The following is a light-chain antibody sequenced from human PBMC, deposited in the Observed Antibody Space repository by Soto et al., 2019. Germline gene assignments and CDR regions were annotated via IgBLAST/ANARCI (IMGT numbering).Light chain of an antibody. Sequence: QSALTQPASVSGSPGQSITISCTGTSSDVGDYNYVSWYQQHPGKAPKLMIYDVTNRPSGFSNRFSGSKSGNTASLTISGLQAEDEADYYCSSYTSSSTLVVFGGGTQLTVL. J-gene: IGLJ2*01. V-gene: IGLV2-14*01. CDR3: SSYTSSSTLVV. CDR2: DVT. CDR1: SSDVGDYNY.